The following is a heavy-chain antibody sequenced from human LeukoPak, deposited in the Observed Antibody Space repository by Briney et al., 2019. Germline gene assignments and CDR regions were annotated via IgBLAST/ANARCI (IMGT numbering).Heavy chain of an antibody. CDR1: GYTFIDSF. Sequence: ASVNVSCKASGYTFIDSFTHWVRQAPGQGPEWMGWINPISGDTNYAQKFQGRLTLTRDTSISTAYMELTRLRFDDTAMYYCARDLAWGSGYDLDYWGLGTLVIVSS. D-gene: IGHD5-12*01. CDR2: INPISGDT. J-gene: IGHJ4*01. CDR3: ARDLAWGSGYDLDY. V-gene: IGHV1-2*02.